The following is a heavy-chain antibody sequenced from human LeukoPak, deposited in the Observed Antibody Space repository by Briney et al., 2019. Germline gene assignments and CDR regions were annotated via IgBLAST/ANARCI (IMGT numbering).Heavy chain of an antibody. CDR2: MKGDGSPT. J-gene: IGHJ4*02. Sequence: GGSLRLSCAASGFSFGNFWMSWVRQAPGRGLQWVTSMKGDGSPTYYVDSVKGRFIISRDNARNSLYLQMNSLRAEDTAVYYCARLFGGVTTFDYWGQGALVTVSS. V-gene: IGHV3-7*01. CDR3: ARLFGGVTTFDY. D-gene: IGHD2-8*02. CDR1: GFSFGNFW.